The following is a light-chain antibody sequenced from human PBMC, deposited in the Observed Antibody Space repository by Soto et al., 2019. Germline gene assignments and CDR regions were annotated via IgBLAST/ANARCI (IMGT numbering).Light chain of an antibody. CDR1: QNIDSW. Sequence: DIQMAQAPSTLSASVGDRVTITCRASQNIDSWLAGYQHKPGKAAKVLLYDYSSLETGVPSRVSGSGSGTEFSRTNSSLRPDYVATYYYQRYYTYPLSVGQGTKVEI. V-gene: IGKV1-5*01. CDR2: DYS. CDR3: QRYYTYPLS. J-gene: IGKJ1*01.